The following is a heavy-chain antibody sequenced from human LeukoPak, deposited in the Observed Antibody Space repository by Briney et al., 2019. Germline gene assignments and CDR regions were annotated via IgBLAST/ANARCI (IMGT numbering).Heavy chain of an antibody. V-gene: IGHV4-59*02. CDR3: ARLEKVDFMTYHYFPF. CDR1: GVSVTNDH. Sequence: PSDTLSLTCTVSGVSVTNDHWSWIRQPPGKGLEFLVYISYTETTNYNPSLKSRATISIDTSKNQFSLILNSVTAADTAIYYCARLEKVDFMTYHYFPFWGRGTLVTVSS. D-gene: IGHD3/OR15-3a*01. J-gene: IGHJ2*01. CDR2: ISYTETT.